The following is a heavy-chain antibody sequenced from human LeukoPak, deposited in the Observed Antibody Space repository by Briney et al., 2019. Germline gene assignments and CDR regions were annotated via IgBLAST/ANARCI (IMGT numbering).Heavy chain of an antibody. CDR3: ARDEYYGSGSYHYYYYMDV. V-gene: IGHV1-24*01. CDR1: GYTLTELS. J-gene: IGHJ6*03. CDR2: FDPEDGET. D-gene: IGHD3-10*01. Sequence: ASVKVSCKVSGYTLTELSMHWVRQAPGKGLEWMGGFDPEDGETIYAQKFQGRVTMTEDTSTDTAYMELSRLRSDDTAVYYCARDEYYGSGSYHYYYYMDVWGKGTTVTISS.